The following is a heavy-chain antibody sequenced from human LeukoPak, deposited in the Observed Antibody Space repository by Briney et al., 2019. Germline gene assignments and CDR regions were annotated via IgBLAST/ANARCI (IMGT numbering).Heavy chain of an antibody. D-gene: IGHD4-17*01. CDR2: IYYSGST. J-gene: IGHJ4*02. CDR1: GGSISSYY. V-gene: IGHV4-59*01. CDR3: ASSYGDYVVTDAR. Sequence: PSETLSLTCTVSGGSISSYYWSWIRQPPGRGLEWIGYIYYSGSTNYNPSLKSRVTISVDTSKSQFSLKLSSVTAADTAVYYCASSYGDYVVTDARWGQGTLVTVSS.